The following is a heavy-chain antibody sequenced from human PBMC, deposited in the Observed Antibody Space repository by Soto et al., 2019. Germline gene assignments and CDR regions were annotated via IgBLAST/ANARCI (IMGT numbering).Heavy chain of an antibody. CDR1: GDSIRSYY. CDR3: ASTKIQFIDRGIQNGMDV. J-gene: IGHJ6*02. Sequence: PSETLSLTCTVSGDSIRSYYWSWIRQPAGKGLEWIGRIYTSGTTNYNPSLKSRVTMSVDTSKNQFSLKLNFVTAADTAVYYCASTKIQFIDRGIQNGMDVWGQGTTVTVSS. CDR2: IYTSGTT. D-gene: IGHD3-10*01. V-gene: IGHV4-4*07.